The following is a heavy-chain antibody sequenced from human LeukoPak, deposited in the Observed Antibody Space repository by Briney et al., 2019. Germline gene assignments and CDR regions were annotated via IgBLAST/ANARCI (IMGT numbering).Heavy chain of an antibody. D-gene: IGHD4-23*01. CDR1: GFIFNNFA. J-gene: IGHJ4*02. Sequence: QSGGSLRLSCAASGFIFNNFALNWVRQAPGKGLEWVSAISGSGGSTYYADSVKGRFTISRDNSKNTLYLQMNSLRAEDTAVYYCAKDQGMVTPEYWGQGTLVTVSS. CDR3: AKDQGMVTPEY. CDR2: ISGSGGST. V-gene: IGHV3-23*01.